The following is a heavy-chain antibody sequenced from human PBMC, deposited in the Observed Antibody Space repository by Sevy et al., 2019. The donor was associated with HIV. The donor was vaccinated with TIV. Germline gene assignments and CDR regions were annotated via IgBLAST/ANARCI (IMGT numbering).Heavy chain of an antibody. J-gene: IGHJ6*03. D-gene: IGHD3-16*02. V-gene: IGHV1-2*02. CDR1: GYTFTGYY. CDR2: INPNSGGT. CDR3: AGSYPYYYYYMDV. Sequence: ASVKVSCKASGYTFTGYYMHWVRQAPGQGLEWMGWINPNSGGTNYAQKFQGRVTMTRDTSISTAYMELSRLRSDDTAVYYCAGSYPYYYYYMDVWGKGTTVTVSS.